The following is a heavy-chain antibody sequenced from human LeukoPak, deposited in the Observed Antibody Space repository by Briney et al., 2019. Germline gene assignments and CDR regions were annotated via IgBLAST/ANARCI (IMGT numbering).Heavy chain of an antibody. CDR3: ARLESSGYYYVNY. D-gene: IGHD3-22*01. CDR2: IYPRDSDT. V-gene: IGHV5-51*01. J-gene: IGHJ4*02. CDR1: GYSFTNYW. Sequence: KPGESLKISCKGSGYSFTNYWIGWVRQMPGKGLEWMGIIYPRDSDTTYSPSFQGQVTISADKSINTAYLQWSSLKASDTAMYYCARLESSGYYYVNYWGQGTLVTVSS.